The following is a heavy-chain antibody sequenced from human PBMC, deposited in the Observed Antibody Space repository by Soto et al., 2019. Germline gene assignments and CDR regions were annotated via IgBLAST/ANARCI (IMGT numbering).Heavy chain of an antibody. Sequence: SVKVSCKASGGTFSSYAISWVRQAPGQGLEWMGGIIPIFGTANYAQKFQGRVTITADKSTSTAYMELSSLRSEDTAVYYCARGYHGSGSYYLFDYWGHGTLVTVSS. CDR1: GGTFSSYA. D-gene: IGHD3-10*01. CDR3: ARGYHGSGSYYLFDY. CDR2: IIPIFGTA. J-gene: IGHJ4*01. V-gene: IGHV1-69*06.